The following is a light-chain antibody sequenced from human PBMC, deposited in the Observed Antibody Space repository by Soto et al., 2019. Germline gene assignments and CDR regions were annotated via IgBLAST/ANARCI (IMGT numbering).Light chain of an antibody. CDR3: QNYNSVPYT. V-gene: IGKV1-27*01. CDR2: AAS. CDR1: HDINNF. Sequence: EIRLTQSPSSLSASVGDRVTIACRASHDINNFLAWFQQKPGKVPELLLYAASSLKSGVPSRFIGSGSGTDFTLTIVGLQPEDFSTYFCQNYNSVPYTFGPGTKLEIK. J-gene: IGKJ2*01.